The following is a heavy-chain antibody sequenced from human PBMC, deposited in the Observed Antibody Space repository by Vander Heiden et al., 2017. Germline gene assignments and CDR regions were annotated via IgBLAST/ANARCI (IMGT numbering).Heavy chain of an antibody. D-gene: IGHD3-16*01. CDR3: AKDEGGRDYFDY. Sequence: EVQLLEPGGGLVQPGGSLRLSCAASGFTFSSYAMSWVRQAPGKGLEWVSAISGSGGSTYYADSVKGRFTISRDNSKNTLYLQMNSLRAEDTAVYYCAKDEGGRDYFDYWGQGTLVTVSS. J-gene: IGHJ4*02. CDR1: GFTFSSYA. V-gene: IGHV3-23*01. CDR2: ISGSGGST.